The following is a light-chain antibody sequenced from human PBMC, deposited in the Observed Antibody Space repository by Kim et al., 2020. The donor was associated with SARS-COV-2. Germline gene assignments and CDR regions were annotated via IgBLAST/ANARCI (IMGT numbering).Light chain of an antibody. CDR3: IQYDSYPRT. CDR1: QGIGSE. CDR2: AAS. V-gene: IGKV1D-16*01. Sequence: DIQMTQSPSSLSASVGNRVTITCRASQGIGSELAWYQQKPEKAPMSLIYAASTLQRGVPSRFSGSGSGTDFTLTITSLQPEDFATYCCIQYDSYPRTFGQGTKVDIK. J-gene: IGKJ1*01.